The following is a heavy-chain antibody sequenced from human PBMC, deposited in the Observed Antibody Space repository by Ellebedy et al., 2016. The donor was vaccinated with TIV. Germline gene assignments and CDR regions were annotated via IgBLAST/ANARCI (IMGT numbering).Heavy chain of an antibody. CDR3: ARAPTAIFAHFYYYYYYMDV. CDR1: GFTFENYT. V-gene: IGHV3-9*01. CDR2: ISWDSVTI. D-gene: IGHD2-21*02. Sequence: GGSLRLSXAASGFTFENYTMHWVRQAPGKGLEWVSGISWDSVTIGCADSVKGRFSMSRDNSKNTLYLQMTSLRAEDTAVYYCARAPTAIFAHFYYYYYYMDVWGKGTTVTVSS. J-gene: IGHJ6*03.